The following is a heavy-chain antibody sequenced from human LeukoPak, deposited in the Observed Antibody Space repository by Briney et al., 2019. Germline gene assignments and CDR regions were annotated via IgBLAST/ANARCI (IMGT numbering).Heavy chain of an antibody. V-gene: IGHV4-59*01. CDR1: GGSLSSYY. CDR2: IYYSGST. Sequence: SETLSLTCTHPGGSLSSYYWSWIRQPPGKGLEWMGYIYYSGSTNYNPSLKSRVTISVDTSKNQFSLKLSSVTAADTAVYYCARSKEGGYYYYGMDVWGKGTTVTVSS. CDR3: ARSKEGGYYYYGMDV. J-gene: IGHJ6*04.